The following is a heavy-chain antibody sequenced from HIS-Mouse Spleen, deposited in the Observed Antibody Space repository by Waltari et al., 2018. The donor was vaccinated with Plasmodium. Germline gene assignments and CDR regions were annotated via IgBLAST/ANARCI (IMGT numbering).Heavy chain of an antibody. Sequence: QVQLVESGGGVVQPGRSLRLSCAASGFTFSSYAMHWVRQAPGKGLEWVAVISYDGSNKYDADAVKGRFTISRDNSKNTLYLQMNSLRAEDTAVYYCARDAHFGLNGGGDCYDAFDIWGQGTMVTVSS. J-gene: IGHJ3*02. CDR1: GFTFSSYA. D-gene: IGHD2-21*02. V-gene: IGHV3-30*04. CDR3: ARDAHFGLNGGGDCYDAFDI. CDR2: ISYDGSNK.